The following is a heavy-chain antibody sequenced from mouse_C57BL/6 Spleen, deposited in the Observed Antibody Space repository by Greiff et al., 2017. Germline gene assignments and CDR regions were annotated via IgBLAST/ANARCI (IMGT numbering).Heavy chain of an antibody. Sequence: VQLKESGPGLVKPSQSLSLTCSVTGYSITSGYYWNWIRQFPGNKLEWMGYISYDGSNNYNPSLKNRISITRDTSKNQFFLKLNSVTTEDTATXYCARDDGRAMDYWGQGTSVTVSS. CDR1: GYSITSGYY. CDR3: ARDDGRAMDY. V-gene: IGHV3-6*01. J-gene: IGHJ4*01. CDR2: ISYDGSN.